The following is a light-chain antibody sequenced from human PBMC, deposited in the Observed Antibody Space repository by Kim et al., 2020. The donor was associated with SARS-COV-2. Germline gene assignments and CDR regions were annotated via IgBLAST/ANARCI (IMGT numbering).Light chain of an antibody. CDR3: NSYTPSSAYVI. J-gene: IGLJ2*01. V-gene: IGLV2-14*03. CDR2: DVS. Sequence: SITMSWTGSGSDVGGYSYVSWYQQQPGQAPYQLLFDVSNRPSGVSTRFSVAESGNTASLTISGLQAEDEAFYHCNSYTPSSAYVIFGGGTQLTVL. CDR1: GSDVGGYSY.